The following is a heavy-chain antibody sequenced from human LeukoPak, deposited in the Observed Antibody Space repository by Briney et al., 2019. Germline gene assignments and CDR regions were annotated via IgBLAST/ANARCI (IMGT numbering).Heavy chain of an antibody. D-gene: IGHD3-10*01. CDR3: ASRVRVHDYADY. V-gene: IGHV4-39*01. Sequence: PSETLSLTCTVSGGSISSSSYYWGWIRQPPGKGLEWIGSIYYSGSTYYNPSLKSRVTISVDTSKNQLSLKLSSVTAADTAVYYCASRVRVHDYADYWGQGTLVTVSS. J-gene: IGHJ4*02. CDR1: GGSISSSSYY. CDR2: IYYSGST.